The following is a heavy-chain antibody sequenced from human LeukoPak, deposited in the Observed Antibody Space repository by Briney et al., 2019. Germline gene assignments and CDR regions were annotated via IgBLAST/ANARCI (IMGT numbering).Heavy chain of an antibody. D-gene: IGHD2-2*01. CDR1: GFTFSSYA. CDR2: ISGSGGST. CDR3: AKVQRCSSTSCYLADYYYYYGMDV. V-gene: IGHV3-23*01. J-gene: IGHJ6*02. Sequence: GGSLRLSCAASGFTFSSYAMSWVRQAPGKGLEWVSAISGSGGSTYYADSVKGRFTISRDNSKNTLYLQMNSLRAEDTAVYYCAKVQRCSSTSCYLADYYYYYGMDVWGQGTTVTVSS.